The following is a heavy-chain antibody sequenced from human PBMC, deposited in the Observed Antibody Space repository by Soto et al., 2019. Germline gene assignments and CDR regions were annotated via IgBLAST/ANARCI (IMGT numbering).Heavy chain of an antibody. CDR3: ARDLGGWPDY. D-gene: IGHD6-19*01. V-gene: IGHV1-3*01. J-gene: IGHJ4*02. Sequence: QVQLVQSGAEVKKPGASVKVSCKTSGYTFTSYAMHWVRQAPGQRLEWMGWINAGNGKTKYSQKFQGRVTITIDTSASTAYMELSSLRSEDTAIYYFARDLGGWPDYWGQVTLVTVSS. CDR2: INAGNGKT. CDR1: GYTFTSYA.